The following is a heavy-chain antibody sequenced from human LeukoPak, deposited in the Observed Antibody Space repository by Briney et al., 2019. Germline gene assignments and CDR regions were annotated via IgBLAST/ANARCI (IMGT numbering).Heavy chain of an antibody. V-gene: IGHV4-59*01. CDR2: IYYSGST. J-gene: IGHJ3*02. D-gene: IGHD3-22*01. CDR1: GGSISSYY. Sequence: SETLSLTCTVSGGSISSYYWSWIRQPPGKGLEWIGYIYYSGSTNYNPSLKSRVTISVDTSKNQFSLKLSSVTAADTAEYYCARDLVYYYDSSGKRTGAFDIWGQGTMVTVSS. CDR3: ARDLVYYYDSSGKRTGAFDI.